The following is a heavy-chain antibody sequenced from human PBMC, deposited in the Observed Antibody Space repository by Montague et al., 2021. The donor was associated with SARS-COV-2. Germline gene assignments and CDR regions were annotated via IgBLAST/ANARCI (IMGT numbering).Heavy chain of an antibody. Sequence: SETLSLTCAAYGGSFSGYYWGWIRQPPGKGLEWIGEINHSGSTKYNPSLKSRVSTSVDKSWNQFSLRLTSVTAADTAIYYCARRGSGRSDLAYWGQGTLVTVSS. CDR3: ARRGSGRSDLAY. CDR2: INHSGST. J-gene: IGHJ4*02. V-gene: IGHV4-34*01. CDR1: GGSFSGYY. D-gene: IGHD1-26*01.